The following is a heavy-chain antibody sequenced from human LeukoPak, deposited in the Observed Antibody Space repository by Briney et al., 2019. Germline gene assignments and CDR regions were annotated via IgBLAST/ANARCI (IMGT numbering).Heavy chain of an antibody. V-gene: IGHV3-23*01. D-gene: IGHD4-11*01. Sequence: GGSLRRSCEASGVTFSNYAMSGVRQAPGKGLEWVAGICGHGISIYYADSVKGRFTISRGNSKSTLYLVMNSLRAEDTAVYYCARVTITTMNAFDIWGQGTMVTVSS. CDR3: ARVTITTMNAFDI. CDR1: GVTFSNYA. CDR2: ICGHGISI. J-gene: IGHJ3*02.